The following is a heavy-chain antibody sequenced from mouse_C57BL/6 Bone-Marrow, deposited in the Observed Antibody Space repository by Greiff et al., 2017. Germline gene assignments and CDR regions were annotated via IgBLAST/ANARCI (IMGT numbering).Heavy chain of an antibody. CDR3: TTHYGSSYYFDY. CDR1: GFNIKDDY. CDR2: IDPENGDP. Sequence: VQLQQSGAELVRPGASVKLSCTASGFNIKDDYMHWVKQRPEQGLEWIGWIDPENGDPEYASKFQGKATITADTSSNTAYLQLSSLTSEDTAVYYCTTHYGSSYYFDYWGQGTTLTVSS. J-gene: IGHJ2*01. D-gene: IGHD1-1*01. V-gene: IGHV14-4*01.